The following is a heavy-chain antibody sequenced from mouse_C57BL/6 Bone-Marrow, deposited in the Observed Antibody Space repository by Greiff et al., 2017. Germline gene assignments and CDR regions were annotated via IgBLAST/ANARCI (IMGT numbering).Heavy chain of an antibody. J-gene: IGHJ3*01. V-gene: IGHV5-4*01. Sequence: EVQGVESGGGLVKPGGSLKLSCAASGFTFSSYAMSWVRQTPEKRLEWVATISDGGSYTYYPDNVKGRFTISRDNAKNNLYLQMSHLTSEDTAMYYCASGRGLGRIVFAYWGQGTLVTVSA. D-gene: IGHD2-4*01. CDR2: ISDGGSYT. CDR1: GFTFSSYA. CDR3: ASGRGLGRIVFAY.